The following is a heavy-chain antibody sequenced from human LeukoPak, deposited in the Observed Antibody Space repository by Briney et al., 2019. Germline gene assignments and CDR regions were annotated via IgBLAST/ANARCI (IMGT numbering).Heavy chain of an antibody. CDR2: IGTAGDT. D-gene: IGHD1-26*01. J-gene: IGHJ2*01. Sequence: GGSLRLSCAASGFTFSSYDMHWVRQATGKGLEWVSAIGTAGDTYYPGSVKGRFTISRENAKNSLYLQMNSLRAWDTAVYYCAMGSGSYWYFDLWGRGTLVTASS. V-gene: IGHV3-13*01. CDR1: GFTFSSYD. CDR3: AMGSGSYWYFDL.